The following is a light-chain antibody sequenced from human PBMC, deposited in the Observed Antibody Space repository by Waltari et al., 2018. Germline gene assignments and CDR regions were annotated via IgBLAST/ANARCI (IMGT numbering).Light chain of an antibody. V-gene: IGKV3-11*01. Sequence: EIVLTQSPVILSLSPGETATLSCRASQSVTNYLAWYQQRTGQAPRLLIYHASNRATRIPARFSGIGSGTDFTLTINSLVPQDFAVYYCQQRGTWPPITFGQGTRLEIK. CDR3: QQRGTWPPIT. J-gene: IGKJ5*01. CDR2: HAS. CDR1: QSVTNY.